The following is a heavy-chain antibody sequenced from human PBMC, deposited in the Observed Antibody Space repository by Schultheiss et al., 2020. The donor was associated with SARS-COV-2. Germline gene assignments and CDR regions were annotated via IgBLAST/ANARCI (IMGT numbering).Heavy chain of an antibody. D-gene: IGHD3-22*01. J-gene: IGHJ1*01. CDR1: GGSISSGDYY. CDR3: ARDLGSGYPGWLNP. CDR2: IYYSGRI. Sequence: SETLSLTCTVSGGSISSGDYYWSWIRQPPGKGLEWIGYIYYSGRIFYNPSLKSRLTISVDTSKKEFSLNLESVTVVDTAVYYCARDLGSGYPGWLNPWGQGILVTVSS. V-gene: IGHV4-30-4*02.